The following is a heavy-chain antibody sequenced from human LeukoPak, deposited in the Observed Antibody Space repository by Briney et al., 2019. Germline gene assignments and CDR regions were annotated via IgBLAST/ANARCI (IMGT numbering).Heavy chain of an antibody. CDR2: IYGDGGT. J-gene: IGHJ5*02. CDR3: ARDRAGRRSSWVEFDL. V-gene: IGHV3-53*05. Sequence: GGSLRLTCTVSGFTVTSTHMDWVRQAPGKGPEWVGIIYGDGGTVYADSVKGRFTISRDNYKNIMYLQMNSLRPEDSAVYYCARDRAGRRSSWVEFDLWGQGTLVTVSS. CDR1: GFTVTSTH. D-gene: IGHD3-10*01.